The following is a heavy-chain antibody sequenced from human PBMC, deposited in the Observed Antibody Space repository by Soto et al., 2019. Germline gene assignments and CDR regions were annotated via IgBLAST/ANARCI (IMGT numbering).Heavy chain of an antibody. CDR1: GGSISPYY. CDR2: VYYSGNT. V-gene: IGHV4-59*01. J-gene: IGHJ6*03. CDR3: ARKGSAASYAHYYMDV. D-gene: IGHD6-13*01. Sequence: QVQLQESGPGLVKPSETLSLTCTVSGGSISPYYWSWVRQPPGKGLEWIGYVYYSGNTNYNPSLECRVNIAVDTSRNRFSLNLTSATAADTAVYYCARKGSAASYAHYYMDVWGKGTAVTVSS.